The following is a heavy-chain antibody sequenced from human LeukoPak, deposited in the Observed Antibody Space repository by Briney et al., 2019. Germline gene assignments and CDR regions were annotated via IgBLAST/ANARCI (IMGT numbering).Heavy chain of an antibody. CDR2: IWNDGSKK. Sequence: RGSLRLSCVASGFTFSTYGMHWVRQTPGKGLEWVAVIWNDGSKKYYGDSVKGRFTISRDTSKNTLYLQMNSLRAEDTAVYYCARDSGHAFDIWGQGTMVTVSS. CDR3: ARDSGHAFDI. D-gene: IGHD6-25*01. CDR1: GFTFSTYG. V-gene: IGHV3-33*01. J-gene: IGHJ3*02.